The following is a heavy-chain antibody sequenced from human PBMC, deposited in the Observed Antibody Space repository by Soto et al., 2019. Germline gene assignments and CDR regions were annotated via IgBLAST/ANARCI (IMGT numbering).Heavy chain of an antibody. CDR3: ARGGGHTTTTLTTYDY. D-gene: IGHD4-17*01. Sequence: QVQLQQSGPGLVKPSETLSLTCNVSGGSMSFYYWSWIRQPPGKGLEWVGYIYYRGTTNYNPSLRSRVTILIDMSKSQFSLKMTSVTAADTAVYYCARGGGHTTTTLTTYDYWAQGSLVTVSS. CDR2: IYYRGTT. J-gene: IGHJ4*02. V-gene: IGHV4-59*01. CDR1: GGSMSFYY.